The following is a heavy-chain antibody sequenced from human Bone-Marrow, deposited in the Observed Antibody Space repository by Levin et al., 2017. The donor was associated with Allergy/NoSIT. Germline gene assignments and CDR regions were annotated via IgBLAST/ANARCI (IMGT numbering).Heavy chain of an antibody. CDR1: GFSLNTLGMG. CDR2: IYWDDET. J-gene: IGHJ4*02. D-gene: IGHD3-16*01. V-gene: IGHV2-5*02. Sequence: NVSGPTLVKPTQKITLTCNFSGFSLNTLGMGVGWIRQPPGKALEWLGLIYWDDETRYSPSLRNRLTITQDTSKNQVVLTMTNMDPADTATYFCAHRPYRSGVGDYFDYWGPGTLVTVSS. CDR3: AHRPYRSGVGDYFDY.